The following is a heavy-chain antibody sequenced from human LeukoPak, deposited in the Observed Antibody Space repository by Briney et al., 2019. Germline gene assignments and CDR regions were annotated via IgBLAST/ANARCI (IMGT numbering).Heavy chain of an antibody. J-gene: IGHJ4*02. CDR2: IYYSGST. CDR1: GGSISPYF. V-gene: IGHV4-59*08. Sequence: SETLSLTCTVSGGSISPYFWSWIRQPPGKGLEWIGYIYYSGSTNYNPSLKSRVTISVDTSKNQFSLKLSSVAAADTAVYYCARRQTYFDYWGQGTLVTVSS. CDR3: ARRQTYFDY.